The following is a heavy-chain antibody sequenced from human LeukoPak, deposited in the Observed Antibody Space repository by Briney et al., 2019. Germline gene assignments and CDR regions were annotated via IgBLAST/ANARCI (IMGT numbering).Heavy chain of an antibody. V-gene: IGHV1-8*01. Sequence: GASVKVSCKASGYAFSSYDIHWVRQATGQGLEWMGWMNPNSGNTGYAQKFQGRVTMTRNISITTAYMELTDLRSEDTAVYYCARVTAAGTWTFDIWGQGTTVTVSS. CDR1: GYAFSSYD. J-gene: IGHJ3*02. D-gene: IGHD6-13*01. CDR3: ARVTAAGTWTFDI. CDR2: MNPNSGNT.